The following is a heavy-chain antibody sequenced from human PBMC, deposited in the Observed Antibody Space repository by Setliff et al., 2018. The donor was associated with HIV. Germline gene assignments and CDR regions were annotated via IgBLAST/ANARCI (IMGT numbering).Heavy chain of an antibody. CDR1: GGTFSSYA. CDR3: ARSSITMIVVVSRGAFDI. V-gene: IGHV1-69*05. J-gene: IGHJ3*02. CDR2: IISIFGTA. D-gene: IGHD3-22*01. Sequence: ASVKVSCKASGGTFSSYAISWVRQAPGQGLEWMGGIISIFGTANYAQKFQGRVTITTDESTSTAYMELSSLRSEDTAVYYCARSSITMIVVVSRGAFDIWGQGTMVTVSS.